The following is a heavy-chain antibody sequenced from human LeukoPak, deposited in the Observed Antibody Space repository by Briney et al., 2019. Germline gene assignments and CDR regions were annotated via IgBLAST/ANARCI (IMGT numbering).Heavy chain of an antibody. V-gene: IGHV3-23*01. D-gene: IGHD4-17*01. J-gene: IGHJ2*01. CDR2: ISGSGGST. CDR1: GFTVRSNY. Sequence: GGSLRLSCTASGFTVRSNYMSWVRQAPGKGLEWVSTISGSGGSTYYADSVKGRFTISRDNSKSTLYLQMNSLRAEDTAVYYCAKDLDGDYARYFDLWGRGTLVTVSS. CDR3: AKDLDGDYARYFDL.